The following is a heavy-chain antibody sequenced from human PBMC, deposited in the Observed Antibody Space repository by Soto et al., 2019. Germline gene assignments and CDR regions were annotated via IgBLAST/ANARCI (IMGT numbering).Heavy chain of an antibody. J-gene: IGHJ5*02. CDR3: AGVNGYDFWSGPSNWFDP. D-gene: IGHD3-3*01. V-gene: IGHV1-18*01. Sequence: GASVKVSCNASGYTFTSYGISLVRQAPGQGLEWMGWISAYNGNTNYAQKLQGRVTMTTDTSTSTAYMELRSLRSDDTAVYYCAGVNGYDFWSGPSNWFDPWGQGTLVTVSS. CDR1: GYTFTSYG. CDR2: ISAYNGNT.